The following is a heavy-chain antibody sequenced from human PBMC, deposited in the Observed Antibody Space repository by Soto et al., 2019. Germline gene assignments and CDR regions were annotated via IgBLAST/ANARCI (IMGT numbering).Heavy chain of an antibody. D-gene: IGHD1-26*01. CDR1: GGSISSGVYY. Sequence: SETLSLTSTVSGGSISSGVYYWSWIRQHPGKGLEWIGYIYYSGSTYYNPSLKSRVTISVDTSKNQFSLKLSSVTAEDTAVYYCARDMYVVSGSYYYYYGMDVWGQGTTVTVSS. CDR3: ARDMYVVSGSYYYYYGMDV. J-gene: IGHJ6*02. CDR2: IYYSGST. V-gene: IGHV4-31*03.